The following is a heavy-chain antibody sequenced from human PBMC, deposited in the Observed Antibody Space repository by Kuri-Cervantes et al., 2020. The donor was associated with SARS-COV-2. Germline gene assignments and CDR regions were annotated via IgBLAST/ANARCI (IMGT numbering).Heavy chain of an antibody. CDR2: IWYDGENE. CDR3: ARERGPDADGFDI. CDR1: GFTFSNYV. V-gene: IGHV3-33*08. J-gene: IGHJ3*02. Sequence: GESLKISCVASGFTFSNYVIHWVRQAPGKGLEWVAVIWYDGENEYYAGSVKGRFTISRDNSNNTLFLHMDSLRGDDTAVYYCARERGPDADGFDIWGQGTMVTVSS. D-gene: IGHD3-10*01.